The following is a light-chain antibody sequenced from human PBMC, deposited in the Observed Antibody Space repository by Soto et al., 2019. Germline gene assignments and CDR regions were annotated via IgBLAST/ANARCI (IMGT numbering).Light chain of an antibody. CDR1: QGISSY. CDR3: QQLNSYPVT. Sequence: DIQLTQSPSFLSASVGDRVTITCRASQGISSYLAWYQQKPGKAPKLLIYAASTLQSGVPSRFSGSGSGTEFTLTISSLQPDDFANYYCQQLNSYPVTFGGGTKVDIK. J-gene: IGKJ4*01. V-gene: IGKV1-9*01. CDR2: AAS.